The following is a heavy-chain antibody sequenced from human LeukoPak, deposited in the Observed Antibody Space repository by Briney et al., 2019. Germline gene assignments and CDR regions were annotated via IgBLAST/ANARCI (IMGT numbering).Heavy chain of an antibody. D-gene: IGHD3-9*01. CDR1: GGSISSGGYS. CDR3: ARAPTYYDILTGYYGGGWFDP. Sequence: PSQTLSLTCAVSGGSISSGGYSWSWIRQPPGKGLEWIGYIYHSGSTYYNPSLKSRVTISVDRSKNQFSLKLSSVTAADTAVYYCARAPTYYDILTGYYGGGWFDPWGREPWSPSPQ. J-gene: IGHJ5*02. CDR2: IYHSGST. V-gene: IGHV4-30-2*01.